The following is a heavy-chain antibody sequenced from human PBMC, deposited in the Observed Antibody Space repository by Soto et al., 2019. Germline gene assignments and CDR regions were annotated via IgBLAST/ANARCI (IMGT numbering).Heavy chain of an antibody. CDR3: AKSLRGIIIDFDY. Sequence: GGSLRLSCAASGFTVSSNYMSWVRQAPGKGLEWVSVIYSGGSTYYADSVKGRFTISRDNSKNTLYLQMNSLRAEDTAVYYCAKSLRGIIIDFDYWGQGTTVTVSS. CDR1: GFTVSSNY. CDR2: IYSGGST. J-gene: IGHJ4*03. D-gene: IGHD3-10*01. V-gene: IGHV3-66*01.